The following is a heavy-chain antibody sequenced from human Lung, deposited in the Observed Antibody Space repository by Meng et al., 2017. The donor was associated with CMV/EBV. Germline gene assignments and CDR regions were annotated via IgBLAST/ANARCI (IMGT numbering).Heavy chain of an antibody. Sequence: LXCAASGFTFSSYEMNWVRQAPGKGLEWVSYISSSGSTIYYADSVKGRFIISRDNAKNSLYLQMNSLRAEDTAVYYCARDRGVVVPAAKYYYYGMDVXGQAXTVTVSS. J-gene: IGHJ6*02. CDR1: GFTFSSYE. V-gene: IGHV3-48*03. D-gene: IGHD2-2*01. CDR3: ARDRGVVVPAAKYYYYGMDV. CDR2: ISSSGSTI.